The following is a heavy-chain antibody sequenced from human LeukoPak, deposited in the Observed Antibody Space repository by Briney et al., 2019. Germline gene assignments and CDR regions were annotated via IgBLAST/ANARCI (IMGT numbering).Heavy chain of an antibody. V-gene: IGHV4-34*01. CDR2: INHSGST. CDR3: ARGKDLWFGELGDY. J-gene: IGHJ4*02. CDR1: GGSXSGYY. D-gene: IGHD3-10*01. Sequence: ETLSLTCXVYGGSXSGYYWSWIRQPPGKGLEWIGEINHSGSTNYNPSLKSRVTISVDTSKNQFSLKLSSVTAADTAVYYCARGKDLWFGELGDYWGQGTLVTVSS.